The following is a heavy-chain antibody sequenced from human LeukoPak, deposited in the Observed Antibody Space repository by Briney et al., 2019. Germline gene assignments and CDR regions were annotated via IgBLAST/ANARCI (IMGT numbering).Heavy chain of an antibody. CDR1: GYSFTNYW. Sequence: GESLKISCKGSGYSFTNYWIGWVRQMPGKGLEWMGIIYPGDSDTRYNPSFQGQVTISADKSISTAYLQWSSLEASDTAIYYCARGISAAAVTKFDYWGQGTLVTVSS. V-gene: IGHV5-51*01. D-gene: IGHD6-13*01. J-gene: IGHJ4*02. CDR3: ARGISAAAVTKFDY. CDR2: IYPGDSDT.